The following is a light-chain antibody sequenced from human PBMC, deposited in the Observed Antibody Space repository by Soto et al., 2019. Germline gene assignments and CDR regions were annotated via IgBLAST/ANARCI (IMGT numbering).Light chain of an antibody. CDR1: QSVLYSSNNKNY. CDR2: WAS. J-gene: IGKJ2*01. Sequence: DIVLTQSPDSLAVSLGERATINCKSSQSVLYSSNNKNYLGWYQQKPGQTPKLLIYWASTRDSGVPDRFSGSGSGTDLTLTISSLQAEDVAVYYCQQYYSPPYTFRQGTRLEIK. V-gene: IGKV4-1*01. CDR3: QQYYSPPYT.